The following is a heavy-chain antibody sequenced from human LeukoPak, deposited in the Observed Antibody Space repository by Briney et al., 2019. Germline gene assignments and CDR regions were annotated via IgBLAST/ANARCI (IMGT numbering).Heavy chain of an antibody. Sequence: PSETLSLTCTVSGGSISSYYWSWIRQPPGKGREWIGYIYYSGSTNYNPSLKSRVTISVHTSKNQFSLKLSSVTAADTAVYYCARQPRYCSGGSCYRFDYWGQGTLVTVSS. CDR2: IYYSGST. J-gene: IGHJ4*02. CDR3: ARQPRYCSGGSCYRFDY. D-gene: IGHD2-15*01. V-gene: IGHV4-59*08. CDR1: GGSISSYY.